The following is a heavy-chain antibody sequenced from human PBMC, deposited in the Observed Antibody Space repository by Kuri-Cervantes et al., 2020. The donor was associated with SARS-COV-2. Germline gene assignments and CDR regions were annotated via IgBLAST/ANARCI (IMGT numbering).Heavy chain of an antibody. CDR2: IYYSGST. Sequence: GSLRLSCVASGLTFSNGWMNWVRQTPGKGLEWIGSIYYSGSTNYNPFLKSRVTISVDTSKNQFSLKLSSVTAADTAVYYCARSQVLQQLVHDAFDIWGQGTMVTVSS. CDR3: ARSQVLQQLVHDAFDI. CDR1: GLTFSNGW. D-gene: IGHD6-13*01. J-gene: IGHJ3*02. V-gene: IGHV4-34*01.